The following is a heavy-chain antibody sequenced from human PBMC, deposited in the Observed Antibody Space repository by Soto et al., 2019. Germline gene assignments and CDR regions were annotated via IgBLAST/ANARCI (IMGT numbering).Heavy chain of an antibody. CDR2: ISHDGDNK. J-gene: IGHJ6*02. CDR3: ARDWGAMDV. Sequence: QVSLVESGGGVVQPGRSLRLSCAASGFTFSDYPMHWVRQAPGKGLEWVAVISHDGDNKYYGDSVKGRFTISRDDSENTVYIQMKSLRPEDTAVYYCARDWGAMDVWGQGTTVTVYS. D-gene: IGHD3-16*01. CDR1: GFTFSDYP. V-gene: IGHV3-30-3*01.